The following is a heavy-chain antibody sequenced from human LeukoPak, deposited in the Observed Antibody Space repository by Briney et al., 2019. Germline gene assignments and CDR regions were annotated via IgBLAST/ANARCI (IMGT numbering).Heavy chain of an antibody. CDR3: AKGGEITFGGVIVREFDY. Sequence: PGRFLRLSCAASGFTFSSYGMHWVRQAPGKGLEWVAVISYDGSNKYYADSVKGRFTISRDNSKNTLYLQMNSLRAEDTAVYYCAKGGEITFGGVIVREFDYWGQGTLVTVSS. CDR2: ISYDGSNK. CDR1: GFTFSSYG. D-gene: IGHD3-16*02. J-gene: IGHJ4*02. V-gene: IGHV3-30*18.